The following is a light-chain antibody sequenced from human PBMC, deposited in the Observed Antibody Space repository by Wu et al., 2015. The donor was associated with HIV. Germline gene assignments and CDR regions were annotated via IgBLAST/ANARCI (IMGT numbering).Light chain of an antibody. J-gene: IGKJ4*01. Sequence: EIVLTQSPVTLSLSPGERATLSCRASQSVSRSLAWYQQKPVQAPRLLIYDASNRATGIPDRFSGSGSGTDFTLTISSLEPEDFAVYYCQQYSNWPLSFGGGTRVEI. CDR1: QSVSRS. V-gene: IGKV3-11*01. CDR2: DAS. CDR3: QQYSNWPLS.